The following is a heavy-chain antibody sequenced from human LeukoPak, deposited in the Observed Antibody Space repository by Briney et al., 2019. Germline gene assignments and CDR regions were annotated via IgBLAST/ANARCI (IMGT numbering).Heavy chain of an antibody. D-gene: IGHD2-8*01. CDR3: ARSYKYALDN. J-gene: IGHJ4*02. CDR2: IYYSGST. CDR1: GGSISSSSYY. Sequence: SETLSLTCTVSGGSISSSSYYWGWIRQPPGKGLEWIGSIYYSGSTYYNPSLKSRVTISVDTSKNQFSLKLSSVTATDTAVYFCARSYKYALDNWGQGILVTVSS. V-gene: IGHV4-39*07.